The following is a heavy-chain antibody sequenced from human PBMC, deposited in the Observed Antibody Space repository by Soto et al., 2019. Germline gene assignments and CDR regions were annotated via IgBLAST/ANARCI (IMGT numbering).Heavy chain of an antibody. J-gene: IGHJ4*02. Sequence: SVKVSCKASGGTFSSYAISWVRQAPGQGLEWMGGIIPIFGTANYAQKFQGRVTITADESTSTAYMELSSLRSEDTAVYYCARGSDILTGYYPSLDYWGQRTLVTVSS. CDR2: IIPIFGTA. CDR3: ARGSDILTGYYPSLDY. CDR1: GGTFSSYA. V-gene: IGHV1-69*13. D-gene: IGHD3-9*01.